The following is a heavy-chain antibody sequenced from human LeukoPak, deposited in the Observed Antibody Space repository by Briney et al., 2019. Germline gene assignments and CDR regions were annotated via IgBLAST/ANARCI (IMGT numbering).Heavy chain of an antibody. D-gene: IGHD3-9*01. CDR2: IYYGGSP. Sequence: PSETLSLTCTVSGGSISSGGYYWSRIRQHPGMGLEWIGYIYYGGSPIYALSLKSRVTKSLDTTKRHFSLKPRSLTAAGTAVYYWAGGAPAPALRYFDWLHFGCWGQGTLVTVSS. CDR3: AGGAPAPALRYFDWLHFGC. CDR1: GGSISSGGYY. V-gene: IGHV4-31*03. J-gene: IGHJ4*02.